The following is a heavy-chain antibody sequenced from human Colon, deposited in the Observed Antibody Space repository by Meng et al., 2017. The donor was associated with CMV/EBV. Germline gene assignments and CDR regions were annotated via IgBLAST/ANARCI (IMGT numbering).Heavy chain of an antibody. Sequence: SGFIFSRYGMHWVRQAPGKGLEWVTFIRFDGSAEYYADSVKGRFSISRDNAKNTVYLQMNSLRPEDSAVYYCAKDAGISAVGKGWIDPWGQGTLVTVSS. V-gene: IGHV3-30*02. CDR1: GFIFSRYG. D-gene: IGHD6-13*01. CDR3: AKDAGISAVGKGWIDP. J-gene: IGHJ5*02. CDR2: IRFDGSAE.